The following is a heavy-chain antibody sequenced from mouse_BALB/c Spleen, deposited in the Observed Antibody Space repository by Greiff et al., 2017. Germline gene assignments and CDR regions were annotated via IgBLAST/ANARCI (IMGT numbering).Heavy chain of an antibody. CDR3: ARGGGYDWFAY. CDR1: GYTFTSYV. V-gene: IGHV1-14*01. CDR2: INPYNDGT. D-gene: IGHD2-2*01. Sequence: EVQGVESGPELVKPGASVKMSCKASGYTFTSYVMHWVKQKPGQGLEWIGYINPYNDGTKYNEKFKGKATLTSDKSSSTAYMELSSLTSEDSAVYYCARGGGYDWFAYWGQGTLVTVSA. J-gene: IGHJ3*01.